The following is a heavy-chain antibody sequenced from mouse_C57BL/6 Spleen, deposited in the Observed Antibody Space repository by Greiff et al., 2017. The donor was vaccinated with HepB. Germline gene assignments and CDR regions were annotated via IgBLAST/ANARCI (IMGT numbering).Heavy chain of an antibody. D-gene: IGHD2-5*01. CDR1: GYTFTDYN. CDR2: INPNNGGT. V-gene: IGHV1-22*01. CDR3: ARDGGHSNYVWAMDY. Sequence: EVQLQQSGPELVKPGASVKMSCKASGYTFTDYNMPWVKQSHEKSLEWIGYINPNNGGTSYNQKFKGQATFTVNKSSSTAYMELRSLTSEDSAVYYCARDGGHSNYVWAMDYWGQGTSVTVSS. J-gene: IGHJ4*01.